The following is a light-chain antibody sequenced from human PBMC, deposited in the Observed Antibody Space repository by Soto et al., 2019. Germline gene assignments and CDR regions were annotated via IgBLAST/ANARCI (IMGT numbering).Light chain of an antibody. CDR2: GTS. Sequence: EIVMTQSPATLSVSPGERATLSCRASQSVSSNLAWYQQKPGQAPRLLIYGTSTRATGIPARFSGSGSGTEFTLTISSLQYEDFAVYYCQQYSNLPPYTFGQGTKLEI. J-gene: IGKJ2*01. CDR1: QSVSSN. CDR3: QQYSNLPPYT. V-gene: IGKV3-15*01.